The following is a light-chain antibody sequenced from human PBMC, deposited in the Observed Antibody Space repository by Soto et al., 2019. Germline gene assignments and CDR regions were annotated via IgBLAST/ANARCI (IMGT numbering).Light chain of an antibody. CDR3: CSYAGSYTANYV. Sequence: QSALTQPRSVSGSPGQSVTISCTGTSSDVGGYNYVSWYQQHPGKAPKLMFYDVSKRPSGVPDRFSGSKSGNTASLTISGLQAEDEADYYCCSYAGSYTANYVFGTGTKVTVL. CDR1: SSDVGGYNY. V-gene: IGLV2-11*01. J-gene: IGLJ1*01. CDR2: DVS.